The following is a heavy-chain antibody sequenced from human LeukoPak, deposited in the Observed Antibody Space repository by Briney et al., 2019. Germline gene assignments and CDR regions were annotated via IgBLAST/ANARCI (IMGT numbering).Heavy chain of an antibody. CDR2: INPNSGGT. D-gene: IGHD3-22*01. Sequence: ASVKVSCKASGYTFTGYYMHWVRQAPGRGLEWMGWINPNSGGTNYAQKFQGRVTITADESTSTAYMELSSLRSEDTAVYYCARDSSFYDSSGYYRLASAFDIWGQGTMVTVSS. J-gene: IGHJ3*02. CDR1: GYTFTGYY. V-gene: IGHV1-2*02. CDR3: ARDSSFYDSSGYYRLASAFDI.